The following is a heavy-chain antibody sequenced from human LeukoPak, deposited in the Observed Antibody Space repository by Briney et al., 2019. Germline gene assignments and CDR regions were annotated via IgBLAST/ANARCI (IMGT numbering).Heavy chain of an antibody. J-gene: IGHJ3*02. CDR2: ISAYNGDT. CDR3: VRDRRTMITFGGVIAPDAFDM. CDR1: GYTFITYG. D-gene: IGHD3-16*02. Sequence: ASVKVSCKTSGYTFITYGVNWVRQAPGQGLEWMGWISAYNGDTKYAQNLQGRVTMTTDTSTSTAYMDLRSLRSDDTAVYYCVRDRRTMITFGGVIAPDAFDMWDQGTKVTVSS. V-gene: IGHV1-18*01.